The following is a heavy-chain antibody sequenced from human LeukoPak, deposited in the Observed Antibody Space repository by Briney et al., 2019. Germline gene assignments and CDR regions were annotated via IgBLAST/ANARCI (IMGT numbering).Heavy chain of an antibody. CDR1: GYTFTSYG. V-gene: IGHV1-18*01. CDR2: ISAYSGNT. J-gene: IGHJ6*03. D-gene: IGHD6-6*01. Sequence: GASVKVSCKASGYTFTSYGISWVRQAPGQGLEWMGWISAYSGNTNYAQKLQGRVTMTTDTSTSTAYMELRSLRSDDTAVYYCARIGSSSFSYYYYYMDVWGKGTTVTVSS. CDR3: ARIGSSSFSYYYYYMDV.